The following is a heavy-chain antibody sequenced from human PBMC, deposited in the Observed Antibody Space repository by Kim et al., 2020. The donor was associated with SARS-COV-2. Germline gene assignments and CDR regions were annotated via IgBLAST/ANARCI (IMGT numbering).Heavy chain of an antibody. CDR3: ARDQQLWANFGY. J-gene: IGHJ4*02. CDR1: GFTFSSYA. Sequence: GGSLRLSCAASGFTFSSYAMHWVRQAPGKGLEWVAVISYDGSNKYYADSVKGRFTISRDNSKNTLYLQMNSLRAEDTAVYYCARDQQLWANFGYWGQGTLVTVSS. CDR2: ISYDGSNK. D-gene: IGHD5-18*01. V-gene: IGHV3-30*04.